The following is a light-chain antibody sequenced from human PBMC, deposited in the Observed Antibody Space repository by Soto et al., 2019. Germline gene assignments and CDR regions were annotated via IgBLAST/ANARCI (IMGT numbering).Light chain of an antibody. CDR3: SSYTSSSTLVL. Sequence: QSALTQPASVSGSPGQSITISCTGTSSDVGGYNYVSWYQQHPGQAPKLMIFDVSDRPSGVSNRFTGSKSGNTASLTISGLQAEDEAYYYCSSYTSSSTLVLFGGGTKLTVL. CDR2: DVS. CDR1: SSDVGGYNY. V-gene: IGLV2-14*01. J-gene: IGLJ2*01.